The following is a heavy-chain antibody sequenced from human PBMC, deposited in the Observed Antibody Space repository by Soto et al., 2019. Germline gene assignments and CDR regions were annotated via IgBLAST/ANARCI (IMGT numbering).Heavy chain of an antibody. CDR3: ARDRLGATGDDLYFDY. D-gene: IGHD1-26*01. Sequence: SETLSLTCAISGGSISSSNWWSWVRQPPGKGLEWIGEIYHSRSTNYNPSLKSRVTISVDKSKNQFSRKPSSVTAADTAVYYCARDRLGATGDDLYFDYWGQGTLVTVSS. J-gene: IGHJ4*02. CDR1: GGSISSSNW. CDR2: IYHSRST. V-gene: IGHV4-4*02.